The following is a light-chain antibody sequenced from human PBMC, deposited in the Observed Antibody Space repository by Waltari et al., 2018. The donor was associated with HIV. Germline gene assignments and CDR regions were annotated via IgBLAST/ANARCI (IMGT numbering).Light chain of an antibody. CDR1: NSNIGTQE. CDR2: NTN. V-gene: IGLV1-40*01. J-gene: IGLJ2*01. Sequence: QSVLTQPPSVSGAPGQWVTLSCTGGNSNIGTQEVPWYQQLPGTAPQLLIYNTNNRPSGVPDRFSGSKSGTSASLAITGLQAEDEADYYCQSSDSTLSGSVFGGGTKLTVL. CDR3: QSSDSTLSGSV.